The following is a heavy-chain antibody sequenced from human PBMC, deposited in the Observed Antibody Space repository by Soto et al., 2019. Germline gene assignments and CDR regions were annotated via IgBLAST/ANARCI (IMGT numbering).Heavy chain of an antibody. CDR2: IYPGDSDT. J-gene: IGHJ3*02. D-gene: IGHD3-3*01. CDR3: ARSRPYYDFWSGYYAFDI. V-gene: IGHV5-51*01. Sequence: GESLKISCKGSGYSFTSYWIGWVRQMPGKGLEWMGIIYPGDSDTRYSPSFQGQVTISADKSISTAYLQWSSLKASDTAMYYCARSRPYYDFWSGYYAFDIWGQGTMVTVSS. CDR1: GYSFTSYW.